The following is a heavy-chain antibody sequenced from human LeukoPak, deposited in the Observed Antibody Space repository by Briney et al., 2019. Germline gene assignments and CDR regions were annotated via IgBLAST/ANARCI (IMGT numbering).Heavy chain of an antibody. CDR3: ARAGYSSSSHFDY. Sequence: SETLSLTCTVYGGSFSGYYWSWIRQPPGKGLEWIGEINHSGSTNYNPSLKSRVTISVDTSKNQFSLKLSSVTAADTAVYYCARAGYSSSSHFDYWGQGTLVTVSS. V-gene: IGHV4-34*01. CDR1: GGSFSGYY. CDR2: INHSGST. D-gene: IGHD6-6*01. J-gene: IGHJ4*02.